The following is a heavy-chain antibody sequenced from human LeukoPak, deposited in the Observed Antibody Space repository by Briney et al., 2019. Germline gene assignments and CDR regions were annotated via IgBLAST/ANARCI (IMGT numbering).Heavy chain of an antibody. Sequence: SQTLSLTCAVSGGSISSGGYSWSWIRQPPGKGLEWIGYIYHSGSTYYNPSLKSRVTISVDRSKNQFSLKLSSVTAGDTAVYYCARGGEHYDYVWGSYRQYNWFDPRGQGTLVTVSS. D-gene: IGHD3-16*02. J-gene: IGHJ5*02. CDR3: ARGGEHYDYVWGSYRQYNWFDP. CDR2: IYHSGST. V-gene: IGHV4-30-2*01. CDR1: GGSISSGGYS.